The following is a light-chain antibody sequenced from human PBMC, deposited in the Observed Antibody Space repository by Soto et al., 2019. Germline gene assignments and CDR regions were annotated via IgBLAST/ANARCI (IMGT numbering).Light chain of an antibody. CDR1: QTICSY. CDR3: HQTYSTPRT. V-gene: IGKV1-39*01. Sequence: DLQMTQSPSSLSASVADRVTMTCRASQTICSYLNWYQQKPGKAPNLLIYAASSLQSGVPSRFSGSGSGTDFTLTINSLQPEDFAIYYCHQTYSTPRTFGQGTKVEIK. CDR2: AAS. J-gene: IGKJ1*01.